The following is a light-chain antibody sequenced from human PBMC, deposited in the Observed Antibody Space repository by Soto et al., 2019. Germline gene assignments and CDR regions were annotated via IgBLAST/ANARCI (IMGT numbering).Light chain of an antibody. J-gene: IGKJ2*01. Sequence: DIQMTQSPSSLSASVGDRVTITCRASQGVSAYLLWYQQRQGRAPKLLIYAASNLLSGVPSRFSGSGSGKNFTLTSSSLHPEDFATDYGQQSYGTPHNFGQGTKLETK. CDR1: QGVSAY. V-gene: IGKV1-39*01. CDR3: QQSYGTPHN. CDR2: AAS.